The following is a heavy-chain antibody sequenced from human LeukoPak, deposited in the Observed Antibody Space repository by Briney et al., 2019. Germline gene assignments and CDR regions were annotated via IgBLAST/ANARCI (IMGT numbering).Heavy chain of an antibody. D-gene: IGHD4-11*01. CDR1: GFTFRNYW. CDR2: IKEGGNEK. V-gene: IGHV3-7*01. CDR3: ARGNFAIDH. Sequence: PGGSLRLSCAGSGFTFRNYWMSWVRQAPGKGLEWVANIKEGGNEKYYVDSVKGRFTISRDNAKNSLYLQMNSLSAEDTAVYYCARGNFAIDHWGQGTLVIVSS. J-gene: IGHJ4*02.